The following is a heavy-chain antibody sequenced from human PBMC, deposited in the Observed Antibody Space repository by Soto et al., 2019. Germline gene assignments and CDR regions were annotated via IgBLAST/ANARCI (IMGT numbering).Heavy chain of an antibody. J-gene: IGHJ4*02. V-gene: IGHV1-69*02. D-gene: IGHD3-10*01. CDR2: VNPILSMS. CDR3: ATSYGSGYRAFDS. CDR1: GDTFAFHS. Sequence: QVQLVQSGAEVKRPGSSVKVSCKASGDTFAFHSINWVRQAPGLGLEWVGRVNPILSMSNYAQRVQGRVTMTADKSTSTAYMVLSSLRSEDTATYYCATSYGSGYRAFDSWGQGALVTVSS.